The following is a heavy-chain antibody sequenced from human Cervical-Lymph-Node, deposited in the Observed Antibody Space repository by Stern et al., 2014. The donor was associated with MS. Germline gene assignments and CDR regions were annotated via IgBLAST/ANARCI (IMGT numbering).Heavy chain of an antibody. D-gene: IGHD2-15*01. CDR3: ARGYCSGGSCYPPGY. J-gene: IGHJ4*02. Sequence: QVQLQESGPGLVKPSQTLSLTCTVSGGSISSGSYYWSWIRQPAGKGLEWIGRIYTRGSTNYNPSLKSRVTISVTPPKNPFSLKLSFGTAADTAVYYCARGYCSGGSCYPPGYWGQGTLVTVSS. CDR2: IYTRGST. CDR1: GGSISSGSYY. V-gene: IGHV4-61*02.